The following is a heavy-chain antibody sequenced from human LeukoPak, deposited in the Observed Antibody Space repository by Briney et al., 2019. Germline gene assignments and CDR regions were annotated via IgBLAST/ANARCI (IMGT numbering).Heavy chain of an antibody. V-gene: IGHV1-18*01. CDR1: GYTFTSYG. Sequence: GASVKVSCKASGYTFTSYGISWVRQAPGQGLEWMGWISAYNGNTNYAQKLQGRVTMTTDTSTSTAYMELRSLRSDDTAVYYCARQGTTGTTLGDWFDPWGQGTLVTDSS. CDR3: ARQGTTGTTLGDWFDP. J-gene: IGHJ5*02. D-gene: IGHD1-1*01. CDR2: ISAYNGNT.